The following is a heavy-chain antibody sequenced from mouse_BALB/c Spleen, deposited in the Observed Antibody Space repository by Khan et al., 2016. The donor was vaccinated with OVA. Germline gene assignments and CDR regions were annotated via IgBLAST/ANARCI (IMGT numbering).Heavy chain of an antibody. CDR1: GDSISSGY. Sequence: EVQLQESGPSLVQPSQTLSLTCSVTGDSISSGYLRWLRQFPGNKLEYMGYIISSGYTYYYPSIKSRISIIRNTSQNQYYLLLNSVPTEDTATYYCARSTYRYAFAYRGQGTLVTVSA. CDR2: IISSGYT. J-gene: IGHJ3*01. D-gene: IGHD2-14*01. CDR3: ARSTYRYAFAY. V-gene: IGHV3-8*02.